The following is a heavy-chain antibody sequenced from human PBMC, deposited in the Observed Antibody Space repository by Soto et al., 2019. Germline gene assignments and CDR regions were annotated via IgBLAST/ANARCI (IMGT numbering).Heavy chain of an antibody. CDR2: ISYDGSNK. V-gene: IGHV3-30-3*01. J-gene: IGHJ6*02. Sequence: VGSLRLSCAASGFTFSSYAMHWVRQAPGKGLEWVAVISYDGSNKYYADSVKGRFTISRDNSKSTLYLQMNSLRAEDTAVYYCARDSALGEYYYYGMDVWGQGTTVTVSS. D-gene: IGHD3-10*01. CDR1: GFTFSSYA. CDR3: ARDSALGEYYYYGMDV.